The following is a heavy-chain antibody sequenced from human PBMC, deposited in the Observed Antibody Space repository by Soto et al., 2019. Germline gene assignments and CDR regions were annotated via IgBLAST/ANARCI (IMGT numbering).Heavy chain of an antibody. J-gene: IGHJ5*02. CDR1: GGTFSSYA. CDR2: IIPTFGTA. Sequence: GASVKVSCKASGGTFSSYAISWVRQAPGQGLEWMGGIIPTFGTANYAQKFQGRVTITADESTSTAYMELSSLRSEDTAVYYCARELTGENWFDPWGQGTLVTVSS. V-gene: IGHV1-69*13. CDR3: ARELTGENWFDP. D-gene: IGHD7-27*01.